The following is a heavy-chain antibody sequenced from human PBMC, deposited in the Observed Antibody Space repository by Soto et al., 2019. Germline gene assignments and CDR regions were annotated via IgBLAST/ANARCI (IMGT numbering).Heavy chain of an antibody. V-gene: IGHV1-46*01. J-gene: IGHJ6*02. D-gene: IGHD6-19*01. CDR2: INPSGGST. Sequence: ASVKVSCKASGYTFTSYYMHWVRQAPGQGLEWMGIINPSGGSTSYAQKFQGRVTMTRDTSTSTVYMELSSLRSEDTAVYYCAADQGVGQWLTYYYGMDVWGQGTTVTVSS. CDR3: AADQGVGQWLTYYYGMDV. CDR1: GYTFTSYY.